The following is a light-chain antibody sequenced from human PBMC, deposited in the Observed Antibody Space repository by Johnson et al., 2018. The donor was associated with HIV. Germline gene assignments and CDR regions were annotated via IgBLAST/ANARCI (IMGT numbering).Light chain of an antibody. V-gene: IGLV1-51*02. CDR2: EDN. J-gene: IGLJ1*01. Sequence: QPVLTQPPSVSAAPGQTVNISCSGNVSNIESYFVSWYQQLPGAAPTLLIYEDNKRPSGIPDRFSGSKSGATATLGITGLQTGDEADYYCGIWYASLSTLYVVGTGSTITVL. CDR3: GIWYASLSTLYV. CDR1: VSNIESYF.